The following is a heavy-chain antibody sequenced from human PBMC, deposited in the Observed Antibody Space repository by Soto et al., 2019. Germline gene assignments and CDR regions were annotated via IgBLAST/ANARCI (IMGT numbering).Heavy chain of an antibody. Sequence: ETLSLTCAVYGGSFSAYSWSWIRQPPGKGLEWIGEINHSGSTNYNPFLKSRVTISVDTSNKQFSLKLTSVTAADTAVYYCAGGSPRGTVTTLQSGAFDVWGQGTMVTVSS. V-gene: IGHV4-34*01. J-gene: IGHJ3*01. CDR3: AGGSPRGTVTTLQSGAFDV. CDR2: INHSGST. D-gene: IGHD4-17*01. CDR1: GGSFSAYS.